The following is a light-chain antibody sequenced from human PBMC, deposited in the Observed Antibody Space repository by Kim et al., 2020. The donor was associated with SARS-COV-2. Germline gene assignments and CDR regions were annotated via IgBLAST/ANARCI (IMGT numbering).Light chain of an antibody. CDR2: DVS. CDR1: SSDVGGYNY. Sequence: LTQPASVSGSPGQSITISCTGTSSDVGGYNYVSWYQQHPGKAPKVMIYDVSNRPSGVSNRFSGSKSGNTASLTISGLQAEDEADYYCSSYTRSSTNYVFGTGTKVTVL. J-gene: IGLJ1*01. CDR3: SSYTRSSTNYV. V-gene: IGLV2-14*03.